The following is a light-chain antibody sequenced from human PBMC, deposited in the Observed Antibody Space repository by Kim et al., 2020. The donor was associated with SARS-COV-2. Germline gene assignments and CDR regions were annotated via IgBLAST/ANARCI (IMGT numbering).Light chain of an antibody. CDR1: SSDVGGYNY. V-gene: IGLV2-14*01. J-gene: IGLJ1*01. CDR2: DVS. Sequence: QSALTQPASVSGSPGQSITIPCTGTSSDVGGYNYVSWYQQHPGKAPKLMIYDVSKRPSGVSNRFSGSKSGNTASLTISGLQAEDEGDYYCSSYTSSSTLRVFGTGTQLTVL. CDR3: SSYTSSSTLRV.